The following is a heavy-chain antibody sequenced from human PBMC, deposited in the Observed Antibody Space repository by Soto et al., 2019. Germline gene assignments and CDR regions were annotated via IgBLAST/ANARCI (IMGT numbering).Heavy chain of an antibody. CDR2: LYNSETT. J-gene: IGHJ5*02. CDR3: ARDKTQGAGWFDP. V-gene: IGHV3-53*01. Sequence: HPGGSLRLSCAASGLEVSYNYMNWVRQAPGKGLEWVSVLYNSETTYYAESVKGRFTISRDTVKNTVYLEMNNLRVDDTAVYYCARDKTQGAGWFDPWGRGTLVTVS. CDR1: GLEVSYNY.